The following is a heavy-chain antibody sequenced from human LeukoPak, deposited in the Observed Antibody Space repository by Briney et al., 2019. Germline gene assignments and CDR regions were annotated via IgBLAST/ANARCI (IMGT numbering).Heavy chain of an antibody. CDR1: GFTFSSYG. D-gene: IGHD4-17*01. CDR3: AKEGGPVTTELDD. CDR2: ISYDGSNK. J-gene: IGHJ4*02. Sequence: PGGSLRLSCAASGFTFSSYGMHWVRQAPGKGLEWVAVISYDGSNKYYADSVKGRFTISRDNSKNTLYLQMNSLRAEDTAVYYCAKEGGPVTTELDDWGQGTLVTVSS. V-gene: IGHV3-30*18.